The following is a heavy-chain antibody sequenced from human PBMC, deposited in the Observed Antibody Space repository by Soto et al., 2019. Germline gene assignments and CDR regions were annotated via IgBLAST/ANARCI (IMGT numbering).Heavy chain of an antibody. Sequence: PGGSLRLSCAASGVTFSSYGMHWVRQAPGKGLEWVAVISYDGSNKYYADSVKGRFTISRDNSKNTLYLQMNSLRAEDTAVYYCAKKEAAAGNSIDYWGQGTLVTVSS. CDR3: AKKEAAAGNSIDY. J-gene: IGHJ4*02. CDR1: GVTFSSYG. D-gene: IGHD6-13*01. CDR2: ISYDGSNK. V-gene: IGHV3-30*18.